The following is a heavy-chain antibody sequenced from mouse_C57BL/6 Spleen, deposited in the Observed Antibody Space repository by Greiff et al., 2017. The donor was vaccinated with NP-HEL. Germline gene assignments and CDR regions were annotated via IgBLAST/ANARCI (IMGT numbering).Heavy chain of an antibody. Sequence: DVMLVESGGGLVKPGGSLKLSCAASGFTFSSYTMSWVRQTPEKRLEWVATISGGGGNTYYPDSVTGRFTISRDNAKNTLYLQMSSLRSEDTALYYWARSGTVVAPYWYFDVWGTGTTVTVSS. CDR3: ARSGTVVAPYWYFDV. D-gene: IGHD1-1*01. V-gene: IGHV5-9*01. CDR1: GFTFSSYT. J-gene: IGHJ1*03. CDR2: ISGGGGNT.